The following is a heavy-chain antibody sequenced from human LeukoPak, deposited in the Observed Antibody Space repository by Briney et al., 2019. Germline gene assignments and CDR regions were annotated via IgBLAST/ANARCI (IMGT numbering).Heavy chain of an antibody. CDR3: ARSRSGWYFDL. V-gene: IGHV3-66*01. CDR1: GFTVSSNY. Sequence: GGSLRLSCAASGFTVSSNYMSWVRQAPGKGLEWVSVIYSGGSTYYADSVKGRFTISRDNSKNTLYLQMNSLRAEDTAVYYCARSRSGWYFDLWGRGTLVTVSS. D-gene: IGHD3-10*01. CDR2: IYSGGST. J-gene: IGHJ2*01.